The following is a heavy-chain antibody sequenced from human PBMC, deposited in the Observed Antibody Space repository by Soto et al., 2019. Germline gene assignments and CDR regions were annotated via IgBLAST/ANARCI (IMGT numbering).Heavy chain of an antibody. CDR1: GGSISSYY. CDR3: ARASITIFGVVIKSGMDV. Sequence: SETLSLTCTVSGGSISSYYWSWIRQPPGKGLEWIGYIYCSGSTNYNPSLKSRVTISVDTSKNQFSLKLSSVTAADTAVYYCARASITIFGVVIKSGMDVWGQGTTVTVSS. J-gene: IGHJ6*02. V-gene: IGHV4-59*01. CDR2: IYCSGST. D-gene: IGHD3-3*01.